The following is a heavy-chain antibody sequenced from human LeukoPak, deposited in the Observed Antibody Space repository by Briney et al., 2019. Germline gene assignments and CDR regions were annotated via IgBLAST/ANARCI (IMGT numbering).Heavy chain of an antibody. D-gene: IGHD3-22*01. Sequence: ASVKVSCKASGYTFTSYGISWVRQAPGQVLEWMGWISAYNGNTNYAQKLQGRVTMTTDTSTSTAYMELRSLRSDDTAVYYCARTTLYYYDSSGYFGYWGQGTLVTVSS. CDR1: GYTFTSYG. CDR3: ARTTLYYYDSSGYFGY. J-gene: IGHJ4*02. CDR2: ISAYNGNT. V-gene: IGHV1-18*01.